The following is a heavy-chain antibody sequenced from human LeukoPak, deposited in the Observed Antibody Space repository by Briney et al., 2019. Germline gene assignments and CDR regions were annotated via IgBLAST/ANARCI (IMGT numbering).Heavy chain of an antibody. Sequence: PGGSLRLSCAASGFTFSSYGMHWVRQAPGKGLEWVAYIQYDGSNEQFADSVKGRFSISRDSSKNILYLQMNSLRAEDTAVYYCAKGYYNGVFDYWGQGTLVTVSS. CDR1: GFTFSSYG. CDR3: AKGYYNGVFDY. J-gene: IGHJ4*02. V-gene: IGHV3-30*02. D-gene: IGHD2-8*01. CDR2: IQYDGSNE.